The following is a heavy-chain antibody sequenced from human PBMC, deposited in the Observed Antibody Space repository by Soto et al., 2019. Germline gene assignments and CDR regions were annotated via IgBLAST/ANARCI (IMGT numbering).Heavy chain of an antibody. D-gene: IGHD6-19*01. J-gene: IGHJ6*02. CDR2: ISSSGSTI. V-gene: IGHV3-48*03. CDR1: GFTFSSYE. CDR3: ARVAALYYYYGMDV. Sequence: GSLRLSCAASGFTFSSYEMNWVRQAPGKGLEWVSYISSSGSTIYYADSVKGRFTISRDNAKNSLYLQMNSLRAEDTAVYYCARVAALYYYYGMDVWGQGTTVTVSS.